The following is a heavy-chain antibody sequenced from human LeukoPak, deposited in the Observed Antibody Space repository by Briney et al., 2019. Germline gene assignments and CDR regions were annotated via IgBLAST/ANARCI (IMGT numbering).Heavy chain of an antibody. D-gene: IGHD1-7*01. CDR1: GGSISSYY. V-gene: IGHV4-59*08. CDR2: IYYSGST. J-gene: IGHJ4*02. Sequence: KPSETLSLTCTVSGGSISSYYWSWIRQPPGKGLEWIGYIYYSGSTNYNPSLKSRVTISVDTSKNQFPLKLSSVTAADTAVYYCARTSRYNWNYDYEYYFDYWGQGTLVTVSS. CDR3: ARTSRYNWNYDYEYYFDY.